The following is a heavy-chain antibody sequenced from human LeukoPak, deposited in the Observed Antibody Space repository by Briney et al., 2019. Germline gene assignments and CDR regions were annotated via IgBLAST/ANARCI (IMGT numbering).Heavy chain of an antibody. CDR2: ISVYDGNT. CDR3: ARDNADYPNWFDP. Sequence: ASVKVSCKASGYTFTSYDINWVRQAPGQGPEWMGWISVYDGNTKYAQKFQDRLIMTTDTSSSTAYMELRSLRFDDTAVYYCARDNADYPNWFDPWGQGTLVTISS. V-gene: IGHV1-18*01. J-gene: IGHJ5*02. D-gene: IGHD4-17*01. CDR1: GYTFTSYD.